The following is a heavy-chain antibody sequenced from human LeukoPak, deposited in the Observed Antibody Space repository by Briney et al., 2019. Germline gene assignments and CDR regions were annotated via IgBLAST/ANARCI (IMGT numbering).Heavy chain of an antibody. CDR2: VHYSGST. D-gene: IGHD3-16*02. V-gene: IGHV4-59*08. CDR3: ARSSTRYARYAQYYFDY. Sequence: SETLSLTCTVSGGSISTYYWSWIRQPPGKGLEWIGYVHYSGSTNYNPSLKSRVTTSVDTSKNQFSLKVSSVTAADTAVYYCARSSTRYARYAQYYFDYWGQGTLVTVSS. CDR1: GGSISTYY. J-gene: IGHJ4*02.